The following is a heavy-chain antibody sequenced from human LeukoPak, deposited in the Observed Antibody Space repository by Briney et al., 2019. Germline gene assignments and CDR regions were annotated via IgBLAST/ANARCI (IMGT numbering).Heavy chain of an antibody. D-gene: IGHD2-2*02. Sequence: PGRSLRLSCAASGFTFSSYAIHWVRQAPGKGLEWVAVISSAGSNKYYADSVRGRFTISRDNSRNTLYLQMDSLRAEDTAVYYCARDGPSGIVVVPAAIENWGQGTLVTVSS. CDR1: GFTFSSYA. J-gene: IGHJ4*02. CDR2: ISSAGSNK. CDR3: ARDGPSGIVVVPAAIEN. V-gene: IGHV3-30-3*01.